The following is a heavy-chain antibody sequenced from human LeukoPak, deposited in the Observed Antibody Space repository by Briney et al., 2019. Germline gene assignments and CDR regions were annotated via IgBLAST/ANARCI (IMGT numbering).Heavy chain of an antibody. CDR2: ISAYNGNT. CDR3: GKGWGLSGGLYGMDV. V-gene: IGHV1-18*04. D-gene: IGHD2/OR15-2a*01. CDR1: GYTFTSYY. J-gene: IGHJ6*02. Sequence: GASVKVSCKASGYTFTSYYMHWVRQAPGQGLEWMGWISAYNGNTNYAQKLQGRVTMTTDTSTSTAYMELRSLRSDDTAVYYCGKGWGLSGGLYGMDVWGQGTTVTVSS.